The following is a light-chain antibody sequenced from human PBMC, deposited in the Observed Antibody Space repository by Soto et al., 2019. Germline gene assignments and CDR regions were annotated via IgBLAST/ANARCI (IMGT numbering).Light chain of an antibody. CDR2: DAS. CDR1: QSVSSY. V-gene: IGKV3-11*01. Sequence: EIVLSQSPATLSLSPGERATLSCRASQSVSSYLAWYQHKPGQAPRLLIYDASKRATGIPARFSGSGSGTDFTLTIRSLEPEDFAVYYCQQRSNWPPTWTLGQGTKVEV. J-gene: IGKJ1*01. CDR3: QQRSNWPPTWT.